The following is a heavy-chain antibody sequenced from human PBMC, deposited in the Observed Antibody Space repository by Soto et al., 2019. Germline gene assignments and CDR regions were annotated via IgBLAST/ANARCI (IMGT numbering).Heavy chain of an antibody. D-gene: IGHD2-15*01. Sequence: ASVKVSCKASGYTFTSYAMHWVRQAPGQRLEWMGWINAGNGNTKYSQKFQGRVTITRDTSASTAYMELRSLRSEDTAVYYCARASGPYCSGGSCYGSYYFDYWGQGPLVTVSS. J-gene: IGHJ4*02. CDR2: INAGNGNT. CDR1: GYTFTSYA. CDR3: ARASGPYCSGGSCYGSYYFDY. V-gene: IGHV1-3*01.